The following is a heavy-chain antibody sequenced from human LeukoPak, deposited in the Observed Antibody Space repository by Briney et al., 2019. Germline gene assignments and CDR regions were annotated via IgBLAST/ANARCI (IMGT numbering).Heavy chain of an antibody. CDR2: IYYSGST. V-gene: IGHV4-39*01. D-gene: IGHD3-22*01. Sequence: SETLSLTCTVSGGSISSYYWGWIRQPPGKGLEWIGSIYYSGSTNYNPSLKSRVTISVDTSKNQFSLKLSSVTAADTAVYYCARNSYYYDGSGYRGATYYFDYWGQGTLVTVSS. CDR3: ARNSYYYDGSGYRGATYYFDY. J-gene: IGHJ4*02. CDR1: GGSISSYY.